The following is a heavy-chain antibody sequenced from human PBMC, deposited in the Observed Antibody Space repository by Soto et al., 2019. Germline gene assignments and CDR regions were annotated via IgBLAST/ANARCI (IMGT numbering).Heavy chain of an antibody. CDR1: GFTFSSYD. CDR2: IGTAGDT. Sequence: EVQLVESGGDLVQPGGSLRLSCAASGFTFSSYDFHWVRQATGKGLEWVSGIGTAGDTYYAGSVKGRFIMSRENGKNSLCLQINRLRAGDAAVYYCTRGGDGFDYWGQGTLFTVSS. D-gene: IGHD3-16*01. CDR3: TRGGDGFDY. J-gene: IGHJ4*02. V-gene: IGHV3-13*01.